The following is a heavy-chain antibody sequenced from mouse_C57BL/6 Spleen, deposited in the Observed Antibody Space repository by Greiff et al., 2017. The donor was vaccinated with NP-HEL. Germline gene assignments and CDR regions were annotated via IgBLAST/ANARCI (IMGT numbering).Heavy chain of an antibody. Sequence: EVQRVESGGGLVKPGGSLKLSCAASGFTFSSYAMSWVRQTPEKRLEWVATISDGGSYTYYPDNVKGRFTISRDNAKNNLYLQMSHLKSEDTAMYYCARDANWDVGVWGTGTTVTVSS. CDR2: ISDGGSYT. CDR3: ARDANWDVGV. J-gene: IGHJ1*03. CDR1: GFTFSSYA. V-gene: IGHV5-4*01.